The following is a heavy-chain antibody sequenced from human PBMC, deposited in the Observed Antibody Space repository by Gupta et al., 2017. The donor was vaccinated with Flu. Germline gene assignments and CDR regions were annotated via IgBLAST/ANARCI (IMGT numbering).Heavy chain of an antibody. D-gene: IGHD6-19*01. V-gene: IGHV4-39*01. J-gene: IGHJ5*02. CDR3: ARHAPDTGYSSGWYIGDWFDP. CDR2: IYYSGST. Sequence: LEWIGSIYYSGSTYYNPSLKSRVTISVDTSKNQFSLKLSSVTAADTAVYYCARHAPDTGYSSGWYIGDWFDPWGQGTLVTVSS.